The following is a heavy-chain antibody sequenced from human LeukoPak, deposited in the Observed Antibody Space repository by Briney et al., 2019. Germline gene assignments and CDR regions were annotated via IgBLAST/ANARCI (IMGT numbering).Heavy chain of an antibody. J-gene: IGHJ6*02. Sequence: GGSLRLSCAASGFIFSNYYMDWVRQAPGKGLEWVSSVSSSSSHKYYADSVKGRFTISRDNAKNSLYLQMNSLRAEDTAWYYCARSPSSEWDQGLDLWGQGTTVSVSS. CDR1: GFIFSNYY. CDR2: VSSSSSHK. CDR3: ARSPSSEWDQGLDL. V-gene: IGHV3-21*01. D-gene: IGHD6-25*01.